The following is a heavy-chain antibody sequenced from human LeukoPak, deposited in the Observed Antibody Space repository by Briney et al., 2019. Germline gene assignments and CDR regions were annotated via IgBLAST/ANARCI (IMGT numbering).Heavy chain of an antibody. J-gene: IGHJ4*02. CDR1: GGSINSYY. V-gene: IGHV4-59*01. CDR3: ASTVTPRKYYFDY. Sequence: SETLSLPCTVSGGSINSYYWSWIRQPPGKGLEWIGYIYYSGSTNYNPSLKSRVTISVDTSKNQFSLKLSSVTAADTAVYYCASTVTPRKYYFDYWGQGTLVTVSS. D-gene: IGHD4-17*01. CDR2: IYYSGST.